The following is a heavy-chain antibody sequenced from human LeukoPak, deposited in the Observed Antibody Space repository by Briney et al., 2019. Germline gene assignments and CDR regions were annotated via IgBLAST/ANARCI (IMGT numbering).Heavy chain of an antibody. Sequence: GGFLRLSCAASGFTLRSEWMSWLRQTPEKGLEWVANIKPDGSATAYVDSVKGRFTISRDNAKNSLFLQMNSLRPEDTAVYYCAKSPPWLTGIPSLFDYWGQGTLVTVSS. V-gene: IGHV3-7*01. J-gene: IGHJ4*02. CDR3: AKSPPWLTGIPSLFDY. D-gene: IGHD7-27*01. CDR2: IKPDGSAT. CDR1: GFTLRSEW.